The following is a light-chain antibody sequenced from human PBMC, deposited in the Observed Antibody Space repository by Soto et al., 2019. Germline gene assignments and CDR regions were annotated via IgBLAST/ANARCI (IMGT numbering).Light chain of an antibody. CDR3: QQSYSTPG. CDR2: AVS. J-gene: IGKJ2*03. V-gene: IGKV1-39*01. CDR1: QSISNH. Sequence: DIQMTQSPSSLSASVGDRVTITCRASQSISNHLNWYQQTPGKAPKVLIFAVSNLQGGVPSRFSGSGSRTDFTLTISSLQHEDFATYYCQQSYSTPGFGQGTKLEIK.